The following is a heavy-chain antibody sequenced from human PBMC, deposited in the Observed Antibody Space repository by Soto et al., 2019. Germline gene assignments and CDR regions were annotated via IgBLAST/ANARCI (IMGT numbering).Heavy chain of an antibody. CDR1: GFTFRSYV. CDR3: ARWGTTGGLDV. CDR2: TSYDGSKK. Sequence: QVQLVESGGGVVQPGTSLRLSCVGSGFTFRSYVIHWVRQAPGKGLEWVALTSYDGSKKYYDDSVKGRFTISRDNSRNTVDLQMDTLRLEDTALYYCARWGTTGGLDVWGPGTLVSVSS. D-gene: IGHD3-16*01. J-gene: IGHJ4*02. V-gene: IGHV3-30*19.